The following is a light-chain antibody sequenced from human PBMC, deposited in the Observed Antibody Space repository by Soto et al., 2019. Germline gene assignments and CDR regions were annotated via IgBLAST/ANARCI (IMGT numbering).Light chain of an antibody. V-gene: IGLV8-61*01. CDR1: SHY. CDR3: VLYMGSGISV. Sequence: QTVVTQEPSSSVSPGGTVTLKSHYPTWYQQTPGQAPRTLIYNTNTHSSGVPDRFSGSILGNKAALTITGAQADDESAYYFVLYMGSGISVFGGGTKLTVL. J-gene: IGLJ3*02. CDR2: NTN.